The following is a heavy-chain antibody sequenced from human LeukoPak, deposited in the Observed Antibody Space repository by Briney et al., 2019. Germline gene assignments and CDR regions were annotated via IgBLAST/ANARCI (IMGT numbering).Heavy chain of an antibody. D-gene: IGHD3-9*01. V-gene: IGHV1-18*01. CDR1: GYSSTTYG. J-gene: IGHJ4*02. Sequence: ASVKVSCKTSGYSSTTYGLSWVRQAPGQGLEWMGCTYNTYTHYAETFRDRLTMTTDTSTSTSYLELRSLRSDDTAVYYCARALAQGGSFDLYYFDSWGQGSLVTVSS. CDR3: ARALAQGGSFDLYYFDS. CDR2: TYNTYT.